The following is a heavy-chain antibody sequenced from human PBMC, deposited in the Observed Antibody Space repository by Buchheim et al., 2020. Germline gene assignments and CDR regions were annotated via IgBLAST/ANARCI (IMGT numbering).Heavy chain of an antibody. D-gene: IGHD2/OR15-2a*01. CDR1: GFTFKTHA. CDR2: ISGGGGST. J-gene: IGHJ4*02. V-gene: IGHV3-23*01. Sequence: EVQLLESGGALVQPGGSLRLSCAASGFTFKTHAMSWVRQAPGKGLEWVATISGGGGSTYYADSVKGRFTISRDNSENTLHLQMSGLRAGDTALYYCARDPPEYTNSLDYFDSWGQGTL. CDR3: ARDPPEYTNSLDYFDS.